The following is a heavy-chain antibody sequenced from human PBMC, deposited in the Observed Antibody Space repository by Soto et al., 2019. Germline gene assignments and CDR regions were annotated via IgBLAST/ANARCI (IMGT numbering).Heavy chain of an antibody. CDR2: INHSGST. Sequence: QVQLQQWGAGLLKPSETLSLTCAVYGGCFSGYYWSWIRQPPGKGLEWIGEINHSGSTNYNPSLKSRVTISVDTSKNQSSLKLSSVTAADTAVYYCARVTGRYYYGMDVWGQGTTVTVSS. CDR3: ARVTGRYYYGMDV. CDR1: GGCFSGYY. J-gene: IGHJ6*02. V-gene: IGHV4-34*01.